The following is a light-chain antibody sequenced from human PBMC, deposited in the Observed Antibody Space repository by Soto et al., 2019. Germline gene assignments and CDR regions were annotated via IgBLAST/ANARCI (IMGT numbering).Light chain of an antibody. CDR1: QSISSW. CDR2: DDS. J-gene: IGKJ1*01. Sequence: DIQMTQSPSTLSASVGDRVTITCRASQSISSWLAWYQQKPGKAPKLLIYDDSSLESGVPSRFSGSGSGTEFTLTLSSLQPDDFATDCCQQYNSYSPTFGQGTKVEIK. CDR3: QQYNSYSPT. V-gene: IGKV1-5*01.